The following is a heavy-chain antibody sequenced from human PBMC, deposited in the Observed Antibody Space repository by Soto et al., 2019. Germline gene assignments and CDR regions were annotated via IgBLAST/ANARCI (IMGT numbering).Heavy chain of an antibody. CDR2: IVVGSGNT. Sequence: ASVKVSCKASGFTFTSSAVQWVRQARGQRLEWLGWIVVGSGNTNYAQKFQERVTITRDMSTSTAYMELSSLRSEDTAVYYCAADRRDDFWSGYRVNYYYGMDVWGQGTTVTVSS. V-gene: IGHV1-58*01. D-gene: IGHD3-3*01. CDR1: GFTFTSSA. CDR3: AADRRDDFWSGYRVNYYYGMDV. J-gene: IGHJ6*02.